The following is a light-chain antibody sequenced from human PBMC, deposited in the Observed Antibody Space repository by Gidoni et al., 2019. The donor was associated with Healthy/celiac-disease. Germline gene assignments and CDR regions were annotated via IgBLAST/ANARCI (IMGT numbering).Light chain of an antibody. CDR2: WAS. V-gene: IGKV4-1*01. CDR3: QQYYSTPYS. J-gene: IGKJ2*03. Sequence: DIVMTQSPDSLAVSPGERATINCKSSQSVLYSSNNKNYLAWYQQKPGQPPKLLIYWASPRESGVPDRFSGSGSGTDFTLTISSLQAEDVAVYYCQQYYSTPYSFGQGTKLEIK. CDR1: QSVLYSSNNKNY.